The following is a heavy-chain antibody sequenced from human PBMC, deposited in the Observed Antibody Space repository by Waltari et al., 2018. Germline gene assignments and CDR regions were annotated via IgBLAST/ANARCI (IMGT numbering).Heavy chain of an antibody. CDR1: GGTFSSYA. V-gene: IGHV1-69*10. CDR2: IIPILGIA. CDR3: ARAYDSTRPPIY. D-gene: IGHD3-22*01. Sequence: GGTFSSYAISWVRQAPGQGLEWMGGIIPILGIANYAQKFQGRVTITADKSTSTAYMELSSLRSEDTAVYYCARAYDSTRPPIYWGQGTLVTVSS. J-gene: IGHJ4*02.